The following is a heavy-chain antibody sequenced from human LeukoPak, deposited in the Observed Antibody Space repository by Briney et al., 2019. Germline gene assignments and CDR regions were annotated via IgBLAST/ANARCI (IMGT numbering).Heavy chain of an antibody. V-gene: IGHV1-46*01. Sequence: ASVKVSCKTSGYTFTSYYMHWVRQAPGQGLEWMGIINPSGGGTNYAQKFQGRVTLTRDTSAKTVYMELSSLKSEDTAVYYCARDQGLTGYFDYWGQGTLVTV. CDR1: GYTFTSYY. D-gene: IGHD3-9*01. J-gene: IGHJ4*02. CDR3: ARDQGLTGYFDY. CDR2: INPSGGGT.